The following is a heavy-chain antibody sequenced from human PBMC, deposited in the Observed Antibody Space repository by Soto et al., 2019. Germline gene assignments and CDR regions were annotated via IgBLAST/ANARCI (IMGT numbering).Heavy chain of an antibody. Sequence: GSLRLSCAASGFTFSSYAMSWVRQAPGKGLEWVSAISGSGGSTYYADSVKGRFTISRDNSKNTLYLQMNSLRAEDTAVYYCAKDLVGYCSGGSCYDYYYGMDVWGQGTTVTVSS. CDR3: AKDLVGYCSGGSCYDYYYGMDV. V-gene: IGHV3-23*01. CDR2: ISGSGGST. J-gene: IGHJ6*02. CDR1: GFTFSSYA. D-gene: IGHD2-15*01.